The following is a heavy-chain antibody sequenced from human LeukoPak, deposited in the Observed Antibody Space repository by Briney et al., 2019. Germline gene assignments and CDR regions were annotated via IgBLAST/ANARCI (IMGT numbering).Heavy chain of an antibody. Sequence: GGSLRLSCAASGFAFNTYAMHWVRQAPGQGLEWVALIWHDGSHKFYSSSVRGQFTISRDNSKNTVSLQMNNLRPEDTAVYYCAREIFGSGSSPDFWGQGTLVTVSS. CDR3: AREIFGSGSSPDF. V-gene: IGHV3-33*01. J-gene: IGHJ4*02. D-gene: IGHD3-10*01. CDR2: IWHDGSHK. CDR1: GFAFNTYA.